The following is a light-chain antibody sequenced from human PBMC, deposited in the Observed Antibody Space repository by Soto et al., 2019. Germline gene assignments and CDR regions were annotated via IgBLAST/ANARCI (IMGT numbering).Light chain of an antibody. CDR2: DVS. CDR1: SSDVGGYNY. CDR3: SSYTSSERV. Sequence: QSALTQPASVSGSPGQSITISCTGTSSDVGGYNYVSWYQQHPGKAPKLMIYDVSNRPSGVSNRFSGSESGNTASLTISGLQAEDEADYYCSSYTSSERVFGGGTKVTVL. J-gene: IGLJ2*01. V-gene: IGLV2-14*01.